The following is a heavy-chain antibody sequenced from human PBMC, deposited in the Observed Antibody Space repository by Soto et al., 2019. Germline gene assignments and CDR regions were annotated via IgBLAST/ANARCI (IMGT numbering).Heavy chain of an antibody. CDR3: AKDIGFIWFGETPGFDY. Sequence: EVQLVESGGGLVQPGRSLRLSCAASGFTFDEYAMHWVRQPPGKGLEWVSGISWKSGNIGYADSVKRRFTISRDNAKNYLYRQMNSLRPEDTACYYCAKDIGFIWFGETPGFDYWGQGTLVTVSS. D-gene: IGHD3-10*01. CDR1: GFTFDEYA. V-gene: IGHV3-9*01. J-gene: IGHJ4*02. CDR2: ISWKSGNI.